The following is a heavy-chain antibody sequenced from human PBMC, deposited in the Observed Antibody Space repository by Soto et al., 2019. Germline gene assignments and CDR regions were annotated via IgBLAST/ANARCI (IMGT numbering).Heavy chain of an antibody. CDR3: ARLKELVVAAPESHYYYDCGMDV. CDR1: GNTFTNYW. Sequence: PGESLKISCTGSGNTFTNYWISWVRQRPGKGLEWIGRIHTTDSSTNYSPSFQGHVTISADKSISTAYLQWRSLKASDTAMYYCARLKELVVAAPESHYYYDCGMDVWGQGTTVTVSS. D-gene: IGHD2-15*01. V-gene: IGHV5-10-1*01. J-gene: IGHJ6*02. CDR2: IHTTDSST.